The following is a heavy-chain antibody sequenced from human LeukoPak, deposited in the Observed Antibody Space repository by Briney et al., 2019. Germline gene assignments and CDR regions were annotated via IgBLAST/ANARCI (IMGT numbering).Heavy chain of an antibody. CDR1: GGSISSYY. D-gene: IGHD5-18*01. V-gene: IGHV4-4*09. CDR2: IYTSGST. CDR3: ARSGYSYGYSPLFH. Sequence: PSETLSLTCTVSGGSISSYYWSWIRQPPGKGLEWIGYIYTSGSTNYNPSLKSRVTISVDTSKNQFSLKLSSVTAADTAVYYRARSGYSYGYSPLFHWGQGTLVTVSS. J-gene: IGHJ4*02.